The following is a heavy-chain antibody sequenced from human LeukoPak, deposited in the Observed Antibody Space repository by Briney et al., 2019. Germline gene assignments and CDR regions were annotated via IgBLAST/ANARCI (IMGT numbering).Heavy chain of an antibody. CDR1: GYTFTSYD. J-gene: IGHJ3*02. V-gene: IGHV1-8*01. D-gene: IGHD5-18*01. CDR2: VNPNSGNT. Sequence: ASVKVSCKASGYTFTSYDINWVRQATGQGLEWMGWVNPNSGNTGYAQKFQGRVTMTRNTSISTAYMELSSLRSEDTAVYYCARDTAMAYDAFDIWGQGTMVTVSS. CDR3: ARDTAMAYDAFDI.